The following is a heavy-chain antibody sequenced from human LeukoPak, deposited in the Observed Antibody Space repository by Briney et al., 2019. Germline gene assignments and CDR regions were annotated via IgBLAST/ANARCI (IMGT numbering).Heavy chain of an antibody. V-gene: IGHV1-69*05. CDR1: GGTFNNSA. Sequence: SVKVSCKTSGGTFNNSAISWVRQAPGQGLEWLGGIMPLFGTAGYAQKFQGRVTITKDESTRTVSLELTSLTSDDTAVYYCARDVHGDYGSGWFDPWGQGTLVSVSS. CDR2: IMPLFGTA. D-gene: IGHD4-17*01. CDR3: ARDVHGDYGSGWFDP. J-gene: IGHJ5*02.